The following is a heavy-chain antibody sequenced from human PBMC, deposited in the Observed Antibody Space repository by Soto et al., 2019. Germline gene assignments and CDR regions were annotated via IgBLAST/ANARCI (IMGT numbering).Heavy chain of an antibody. V-gene: IGHV1-18*04. CDR1: GYTFTSYG. D-gene: IGHD2-15*01. CDR3: ARGLEGYCSGGSCYSSYYYYGMDV. CDR2: ISAYNGNT. Sequence: ASVKVSCKASGYTFTSYGISWVRQAPGQGLEWTGWISAYNGNTNYAQKLQGRVTMTTDTSTSTAYMELSSLRSDDTAVYYCARGLEGYCSGGSCYSSYYYYGMDVWGQGTTVTVSS. J-gene: IGHJ6*02.